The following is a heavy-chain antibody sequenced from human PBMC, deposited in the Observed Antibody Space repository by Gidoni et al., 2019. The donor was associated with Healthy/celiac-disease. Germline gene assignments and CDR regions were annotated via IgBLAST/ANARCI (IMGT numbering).Heavy chain of an antibody. D-gene: IGHD3-22*01. CDR1: GFTVSSNY. CDR3: ARDSGYDAFDI. CDR2: IYSGGST. J-gene: IGHJ3*02. V-gene: IGHV3-66*01. Sequence: EVQLVESGGGLVQPGGSLRLSGAASGFTVSSNYMSWVRQAPGKGLEWVSVIYSGGSTYYADSVKGRFTISRDNSKNTLYLQMNSLRAEDTAVYYCARDSGYDAFDIWGQGTMVTVSS.